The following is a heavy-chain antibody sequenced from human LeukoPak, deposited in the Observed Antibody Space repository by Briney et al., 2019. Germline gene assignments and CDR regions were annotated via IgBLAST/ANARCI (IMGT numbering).Heavy chain of an antibody. V-gene: IGHV3-30*03. CDR3: ARPLGTVVTPLDY. CDR1: GFTFSSYG. J-gene: IGHJ4*02. D-gene: IGHD4-23*01. Sequence: PGGSLRLSCAASGFTFSSYGMHWVRQAPGKGLEWVAVISYDGYTKYYTDSVKGRFTISRDNAKNSLYLQMNSLRAEDTAVYYCARPLGTVVTPLDYWGRGTLVTVSS. CDR2: ISYDGYTK.